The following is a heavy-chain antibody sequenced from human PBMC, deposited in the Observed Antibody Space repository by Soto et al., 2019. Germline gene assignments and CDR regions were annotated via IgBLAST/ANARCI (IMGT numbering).Heavy chain of an antibody. CDR1: GGSFTDYK. D-gene: IGHD4-17*01. V-gene: IGHV4-34*01. CDR3: AGGPDDGDYDA. J-gene: IGHJ5*02. CDR2: IRHNGDT. Sequence: QVQLRQWGAGLLKPSETLSLTCVVSGGSFTDYKWTWIRQSPEKGLEWIGEIRHNGDTDSKPSLTGRLTMSLDTSKNLFSLHLPSVTSADTAVYFCAGGPDDGDYDAWGQGTLVTVSS.